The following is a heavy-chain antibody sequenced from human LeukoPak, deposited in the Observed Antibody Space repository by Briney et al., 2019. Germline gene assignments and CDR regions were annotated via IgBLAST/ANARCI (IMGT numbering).Heavy chain of an antibody. D-gene: IGHD3-22*01. J-gene: IGHJ3*02. CDR1: GFTFSRYA. V-gene: IGHV3-23*01. CDR2: ITGGGDTT. Sequence: GGSLRLSCAASGFTFSRYAMSWVRQAPGKGLEWVSAITGGGDTTYYSDSVKGRFTISRDNSKNTLFLQMNSLRAEDTAVYYCAREVYYYDSSGSGDAFDIWGQGTMVTVSS. CDR3: AREVYYYDSSGSGDAFDI.